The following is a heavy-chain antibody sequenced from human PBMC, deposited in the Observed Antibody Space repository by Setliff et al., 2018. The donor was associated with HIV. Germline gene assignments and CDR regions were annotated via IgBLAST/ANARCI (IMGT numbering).Heavy chain of an antibody. V-gene: IGHV1-2*02. Sequence: GASVKVSCKASGYLFTGYYMHWVRQAPGQGLEWMGWINVYSGGTKYAQKFQGRVTMTTDTSTGTAYMELTSLRSDDTAVYYCARYVPAAASFDYWGQGTLVTVSS. CDR1: GYLFTGYY. J-gene: IGHJ4*02. CDR3: ARYVPAAASFDY. D-gene: IGHD2-2*01. CDR2: INVYSGGT.